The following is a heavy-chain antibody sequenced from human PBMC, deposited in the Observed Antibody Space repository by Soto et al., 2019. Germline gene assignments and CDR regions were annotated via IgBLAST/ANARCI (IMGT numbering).Heavy chain of an antibody. CDR1: GYTFTIYA. J-gene: IGHJ4*02. Sequence: ASVKVSCKASGYTFTIYAMHWVRLSPLHRPEWMGWINPGNGDTKYSEKLQGRVTFTRDTSATTIYMELSSLRSEDTALYYCARNSYISGDDDSYYFDYWGQGTPVTVSS. CDR2: INPGNGDT. V-gene: IGHV1-3*01. D-gene: IGHD2-21*02. CDR3: ARNSYISGDDDSYYFDY.